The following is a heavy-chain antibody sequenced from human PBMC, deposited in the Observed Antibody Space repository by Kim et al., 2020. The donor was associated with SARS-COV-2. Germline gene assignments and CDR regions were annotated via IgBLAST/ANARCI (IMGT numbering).Heavy chain of an antibody. Sequence: GRFTISRDNAKNSLYLQMNSLRDEDTAVYYCARDVRGDILTGYYREKFDYWGQGTLVTVSS. D-gene: IGHD3-9*01. J-gene: IGHJ4*02. V-gene: IGHV3-48*02. CDR3: ARDVRGDILTGYYREKFDY.